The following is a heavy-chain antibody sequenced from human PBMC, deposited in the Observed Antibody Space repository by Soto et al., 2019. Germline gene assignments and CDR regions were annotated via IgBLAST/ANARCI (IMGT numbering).Heavy chain of an antibody. J-gene: IGHJ4*02. CDR3: ARSDYGDQNSLDY. CDR1: GFTFSSYA. V-gene: IGHV3-30-3*01. Sequence: QVQLVESGGGVVQPGRSLRLSCAASGFTFSSYAMHWVRQAPGKGLEWVAVISYDGSNKYYADSVKGRFTISRDNSKNTLYLQMNSLRAEDTYVYYCARSDYGDQNSLDYWGQGTLVTVSS. D-gene: IGHD4-17*01. CDR2: ISYDGSNK.